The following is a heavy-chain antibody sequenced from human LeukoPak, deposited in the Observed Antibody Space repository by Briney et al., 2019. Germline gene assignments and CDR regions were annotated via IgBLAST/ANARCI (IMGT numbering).Heavy chain of an antibody. D-gene: IGHD6-13*01. J-gene: IGHJ4*02. CDR2: INPSGGST. V-gene: IGHV1-46*01. CDR1: GYTFTSYY. CDR3: ARDQIGSSSWTAYYFDY. Sequence: ASVKVSCKASGYTFTSYYMHWVRQAPGQGLEWMGIINPSGGSTSYAQKFQGRVTMTRDMSTSTVYMELSSLRSEDTAVYYCARDQIGSSSWTAYYFDYWGQGTLVTVSS.